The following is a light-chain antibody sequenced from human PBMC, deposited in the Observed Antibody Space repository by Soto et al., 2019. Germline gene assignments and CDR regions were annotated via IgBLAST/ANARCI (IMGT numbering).Light chain of an antibody. V-gene: IGLV2-8*01. CDR2: DVT. J-gene: IGLJ3*02. CDR3: SSYAGSNNLV. CDR1: SSDVGAFDY. Sequence: QSALTKPPSASGSRGQSVAISCTGTSSDVGAFDYVSWYQHHPGKVPKLLIYDVTKRPSGVPDRFSGSKSGNTASLTVSGLQAEDDAEYYCSSYAGSNNLVFGGGTKLTVL.